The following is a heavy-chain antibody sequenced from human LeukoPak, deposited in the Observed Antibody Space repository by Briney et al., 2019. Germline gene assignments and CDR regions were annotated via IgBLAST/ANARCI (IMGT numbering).Heavy chain of an antibody. D-gene: IGHD4-17*01. CDR2: MNPNSGNT. Sequence: ASVKVSCKPSGYTFTSYDINWVRQAPGQGLEWMGWMNPNSGNTGYAQKFQGRVTMTRNTSISTAYMELSSLRSEDTAVYYCAREDGDYTDYYYGMDVWGQGTTVTVSS. V-gene: IGHV1-8*01. CDR1: GYTFTSYD. CDR3: AREDGDYTDYYYGMDV. J-gene: IGHJ6*02.